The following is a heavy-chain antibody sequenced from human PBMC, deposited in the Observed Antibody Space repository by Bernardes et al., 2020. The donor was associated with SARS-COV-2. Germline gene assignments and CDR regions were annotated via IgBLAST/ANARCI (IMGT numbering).Heavy chain of an antibody. V-gene: IGHV3-30*03. CDR2: ISYDGSNK. D-gene: IGHD3-3*01. Sequence: LRLSCAASGFTFSISSYGMHWVRQAPGKGLEWVAVISYDGSNKYYADSVKGRFTISRDNSKNTLYLQMNSLRAEDTAVYYCAVTYYDFWSGYWNYYYYGMDVWGQGTTVTVSS. CDR3: AVTYYDFWSGYWNYYYYGMDV. CDR1: GFTFSISSYG. J-gene: IGHJ6*02.